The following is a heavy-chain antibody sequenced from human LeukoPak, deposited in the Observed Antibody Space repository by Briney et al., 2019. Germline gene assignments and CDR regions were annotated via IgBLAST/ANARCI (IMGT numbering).Heavy chain of an antibody. CDR3: ARAPGIGVLGEGFDY. CDR1: GGTFSSYA. CDR2: IIPIFGTA. D-gene: IGHD3-16*01. V-gene: IGHV1-69*13. J-gene: IGHJ4*02. Sequence: ASVKVSCKPSGGTFSSYAISWVRQAPGQGLEWMGGIIPIFGTANYAQKFQGRVTITADESTSTAYMELSSLRSEDTAVYYCARAPGIGVLGEGFDYWGQGTLVTVSS.